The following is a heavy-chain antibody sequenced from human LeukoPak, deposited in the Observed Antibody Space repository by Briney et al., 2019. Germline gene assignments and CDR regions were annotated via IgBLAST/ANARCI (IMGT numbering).Heavy chain of an antibody. V-gene: IGHV3-21*01. CDR3: ASRFDYGDYEPAFDI. CDR1: GFTFSSYS. J-gene: IGHJ3*02. Sequence: GGSLRLSCAASGFTFSSYSMNWVRQTPGKGLEWVSSISSSSSYIYYADSVKGRFTISRDNAKNSLYLQMNSLRAEDTAVYYCASRFDYGDYEPAFDIWGQGTMVTVSS. CDR2: ISSSSSYI. D-gene: IGHD4-17*01.